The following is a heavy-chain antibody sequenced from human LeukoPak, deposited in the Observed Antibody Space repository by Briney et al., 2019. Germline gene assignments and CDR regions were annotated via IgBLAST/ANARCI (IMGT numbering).Heavy chain of an antibody. V-gene: IGHV4-59*01. CDR3: ARAVRAGFDP. J-gene: IGHJ5*02. CDR1: GGSFSGYY. CDR2: IYYNGIT. Sequence: SETLSLTCAVYGGSFSGYYWSWIRQSPGKGLEWIGYIYYNGITNYNPSLKSRVTISVDMSKIQFSLKLNSVTAADTAVYYCARAVRAGFDPWGQGTLVTVSS.